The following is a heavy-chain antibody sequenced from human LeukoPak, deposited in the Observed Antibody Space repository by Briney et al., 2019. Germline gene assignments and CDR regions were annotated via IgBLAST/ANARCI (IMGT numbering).Heavy chain of an antibody. CDR3: AKDQVYYGSGRSDY. D-gene: IGHD3-10*01. CDR2: ISGSGGST. Sequence: GGSLRLSCAASGFTFSSYAMRWVRPAPGKGLGWVLAISGSGGSTNYAHSVKGRFTISRDKSKNTLYLQMNSLRAEDTAVYYCAKDQVYYGSGRSDYWGQGTLVTVSS. CDR1: GFTFSSYA. V-gene: IGHV3-23*01. J-gene: IGHJ4*02.